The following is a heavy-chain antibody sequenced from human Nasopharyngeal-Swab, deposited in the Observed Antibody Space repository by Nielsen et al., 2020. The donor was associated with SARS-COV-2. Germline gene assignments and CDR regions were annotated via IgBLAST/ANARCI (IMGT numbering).Heavy chain of an antibody. Sequence: GESLKISCAASGFTFSSYAMSWVRQAPGKGLEWVSAISGSGGSTYCADSVKGRFTISRDNSKNTLYLQMNSLRAEDTAVYYCAKDLTYYDFWSDDYWGQGTLVTVSS. CDR2: ISGSGGST. J-gene: IGHJ4*02. V-gene: IGHV3-23*01. CDR1: GFTFSSYA. CDR3: AKDLTYYDFWSDDY. D-gene: IGHD3-3*01.